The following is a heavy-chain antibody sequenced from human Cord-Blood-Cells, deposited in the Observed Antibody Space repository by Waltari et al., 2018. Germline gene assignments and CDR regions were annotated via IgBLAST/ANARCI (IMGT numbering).Heavy chain of an antibody. J-gene: IGHJ3*02. V-gene: IGHV1-2*02. CDR2: INPNSGGT. CDR3: ARDRIVGATYDAFDI. Sequence: QVQLVQSGAEVKKPGASVKVSCKASGYTFTGYYMHWVRQAPGQGLEWMGWINPNSGGTNYAQKFQGRVTMTRDTSISTAYMERSRLRSDDTAVYYCARDRIVGATYDAFDIWGQGTMVTVSS. CDR1: GYTFTGYY. D-gene: IGHD1-26*01.